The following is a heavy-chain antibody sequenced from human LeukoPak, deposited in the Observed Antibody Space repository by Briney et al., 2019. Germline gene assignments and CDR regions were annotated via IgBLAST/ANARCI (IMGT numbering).Heavy chain of an antibody. CDR2: ISYDGSNK. V-gene: IGHV3-30*18. J-gene: IGHJ6*02. CDR3: AKDSVYSSSTLYYYYYGMDV. CDR1: GFTFSSYG. Sequence: GGSLRLSCEVSGFTFSSYGMHWVRQAPGKGLEWVAVISYDGSNKYYADSVKGRFTISRDNSKNTLYLQMNSLRAEDTAVYYCAKDSVYSSSTLYYYYYGMDVWGQGTTVTVSS. D-gene: IGHD6-6*01.